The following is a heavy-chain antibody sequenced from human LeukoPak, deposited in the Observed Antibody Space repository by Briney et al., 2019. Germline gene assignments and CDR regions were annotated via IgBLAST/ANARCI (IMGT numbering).Heavy chain of an antibody. CDR1: GFTFSSYG. D-gene: IGHD3-22*01. CDR3: ARDTYDISGYYYGPFDY. Sequence: GGSLRLSCAASGFTFSSYGMHWVRQAPGKGLDWVAFIRYDRNNKYYADSVKGRFTISRDNAKNTLYLQMNSLRAEDTAVYYCARDTYDISGYYYGPFDYWGQGTLVTVSS. J-gene: IGHJ4*02. V-gene: IGHV3-30*02. CDR2: IRYDRNNK.